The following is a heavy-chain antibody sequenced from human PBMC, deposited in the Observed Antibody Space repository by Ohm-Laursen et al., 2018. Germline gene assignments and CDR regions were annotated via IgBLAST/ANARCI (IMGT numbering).Heavy chain of an antibody. CDR1: GGSISSLY. CDR2: IYSSGST. Sequence: SDTLSLTCTVSGGSISSLYWSWIRQPPGKGMEYMGYIYSSGSTNYNPSLKSRLSISVDTSRNQFSLKLSSVTAADTAVYYCASLVVTTLHGYYFDYWGQGTLVTVSS. CDR3: ASLVVTTLHGYYFDY. J-gene: IGHJ4*02. D-gene: IGHD2-21*02. V-gene: IGHV4-59*07.